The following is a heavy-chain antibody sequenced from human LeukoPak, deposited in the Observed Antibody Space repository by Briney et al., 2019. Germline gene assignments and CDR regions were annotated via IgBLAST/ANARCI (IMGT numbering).Heavy chain of an antibody. D-gene: IGHD3-22*01. CDR3: AGVPIRYYDSSGYGAFDI. Sequence: GGSLRLSCAASGFTFSSYETNWVRQAPGKGLEWVSYISSSGSTIYYADSVKGRFTTSRDNAKNSLYLQMNSLRAEDTAVYYCAGVPIRYYDSSGYGAFDIWGQGTMVTVSS. J-gene: IGHJ3*02. CDR2: ISSSGSTI. CDR1: GFTFSSYE. V-gene: IGHV3-48*03.